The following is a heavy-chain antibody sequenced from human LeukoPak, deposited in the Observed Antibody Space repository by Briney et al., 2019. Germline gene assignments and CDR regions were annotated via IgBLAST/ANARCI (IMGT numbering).Heavy chain of an antibody. V-gene: IGHV1-69-2*01. J-gene: IGHJ4*02. CDR2: VGPEDGET. Sequence: GASVKVSCKVSGYTFTDYYMHWVQQAPGKGLEWMGLVGPEDGETIYAEKFQGRVTITADTSTDTAYMELSSLRSEDTAVYYCATVYYDFWSGYYDYWGQGTLVTVSS. D-gene: IGHD3-3*01. CDR1: GYTFTDYY. CDR3: ATVYYDFWSGYYDY.